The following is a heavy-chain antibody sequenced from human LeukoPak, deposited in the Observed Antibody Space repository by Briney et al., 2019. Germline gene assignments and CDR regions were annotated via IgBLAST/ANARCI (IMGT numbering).Heavy chain of an antibody. Sequence: GASVKVSCKASGGTFSGYSVIWVRQAPGQGLEWMGGTVPLKYAQKFQGRVTITTDESTSTAFMELSSLRSEDTAVYYCARAPYGVYSGDYYSYYMDVWGKGTTVNVSS. CDR3: ARAPYGVYSGDYYSYYMDV. CDR2: TVPL. V-gene: IGHV1-69*05. D-gene: IGHD4/OR15-4a*01. CDR1: GGTFSGYS. J-gene: IGHJ6*03.